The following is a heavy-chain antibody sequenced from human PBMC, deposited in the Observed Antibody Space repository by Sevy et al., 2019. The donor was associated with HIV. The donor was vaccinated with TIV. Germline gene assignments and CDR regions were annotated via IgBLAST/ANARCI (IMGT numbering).Heavy chain of an antibody. CDR1: GGSISNYY. D-gene: IGHD7-27*01. Sequence: SETLPLTCTVSGGSISNYYWSWIRQPPGKGLEWIGYIYYSGSTNYNPSLKSRVTISVDTSKNQFSLKLSSVTAADTAVYYCARDGEFNWFDPWGQGTLVTVSS. J-gene: IGHJ5*02. CDR2: IYYSGST. V-gene: IGHV4-59*01. CDR3: ARDGEFNWFDP.